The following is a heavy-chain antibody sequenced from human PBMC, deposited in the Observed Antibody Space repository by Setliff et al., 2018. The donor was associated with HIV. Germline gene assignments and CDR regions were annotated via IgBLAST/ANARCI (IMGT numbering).Heavy chain of an antibody. CDR1: GDSISSGSHY. J-gene: IGHJ4*01. D-gene: IGHD3-3*01. CDR3: ARGRDYTGSWFRPFYLDF. CDR2: INHSGST. V-gene: IGHV4-39*02. Sequence: PSETLSLTCTVSGDSISSGSHYWSWIHQTPGKGLEWLGEINHSGSTAYNLALESRVSMSIDTSKNQFSLKLTSVTAADTAIYYCARGRDYTGSWFRPFYLDFWGHGNLVTVSS.